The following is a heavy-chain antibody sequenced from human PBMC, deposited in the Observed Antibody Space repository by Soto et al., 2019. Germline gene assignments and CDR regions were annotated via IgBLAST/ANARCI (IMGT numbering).Heavy chain of an antibody. Sequence: GGSLRLSCAASGFPFSSYAMHWVRQAPGKGLEYVSAISSNGGSTYYANSVKGRFTISRDNSKNTLYLQMSSLRAEDMAVYYCTRYYPVPRDAIDIWGQGTMVTVSS. J-gene: IGHJ3*02. V-gene: IGHV3-64*01. CDR1: GFPFSSYA. CDR2: ISSNGGST. CDR3: TRYYPVPRDAIDI. D-gene: IGHD3-10*01.